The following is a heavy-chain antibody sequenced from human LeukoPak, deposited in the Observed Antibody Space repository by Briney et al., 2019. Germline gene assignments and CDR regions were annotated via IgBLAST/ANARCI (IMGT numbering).Heavy chain of an antibody. J-gene: IGHJ4*02. V-gene: IGHV3-23*01. D-gene: IGHD3-9*01. CDR1: GFTFSKYA. CDR3: AKDDHGIDILTGYSLIHY. Sequence: GGSLRLSCAASGFTFSKYAMSWVRQAPGKGLEWVSTVNDRGTGTYYADSVKGRFTISRDNSKNTLYLQMNSLRAEDTAVYYCAKDDHGIDILTGYSLIHYWGQGTLVTVSS. CDR2: VNDRGTGT.